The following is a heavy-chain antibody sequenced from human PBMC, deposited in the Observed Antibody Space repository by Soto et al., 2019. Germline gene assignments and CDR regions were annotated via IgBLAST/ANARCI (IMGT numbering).Heavy chain of an antibody. CDR2: ISISSSTI. Sequence: EVQLVESGGGLVQPGGSLRLSCAASGFTFSSYSMNWVRQAPGKGLEWVSYISISSSTIYYADSVQGRFTISRDNAKTSLYLKITSLRDEDTAVYYCARDMMIQLWFYYWCQGTLVTVSS. CDR3: ARDMMIQLWFYY. D-gene: IGHD5-18*01. V-gene: IGHV3-48*02. J-gene: IGHJ4*02. CDR1: GFTFSSYS.